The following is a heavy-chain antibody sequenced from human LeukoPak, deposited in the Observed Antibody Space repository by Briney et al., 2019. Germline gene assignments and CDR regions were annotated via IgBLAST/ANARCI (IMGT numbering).Heavy chain of an antibody. CDR3: TTDANIAAAGTGNY. V-gene: IGHV3-15*01. D-gene: IGHD6-13*01. CDR1: GFTFSNYW. CDR2: IKSKTDGGTT. Sequence: GGSLRLSCEGSGFTFSNYWMSWVRQAPGKGLEWVGRIKSKTDGGTTDYAAPVKGRFTISRDDSKNTLYLQMNSLKTEDAAVYYCTTDANIAAAGTGNYWGQGTLVTVSS. J-gene: IGHJ4*02.